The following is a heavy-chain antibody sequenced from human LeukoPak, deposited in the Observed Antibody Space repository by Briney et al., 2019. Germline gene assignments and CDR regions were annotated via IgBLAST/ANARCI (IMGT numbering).Heavy chain of an antibody. Sequence: ASVTVSCTASGYTFTSYAMHWVRQAPGQRLEWMGWINAGNGNTKYSQKFQGRVSITRDTSASTAYMELSSLRSEDTAVYYCARSDYTGSYSFDPWGQGTLVTVSS. J-gene: IGHJ5*02. D-gene: IGHD1-26*01. CDR2: INAGNGNT. CDR3: ARSDYTGSYSFDP. CDR1: GYTFTSYA. V-gene: IGHV1-3*01.